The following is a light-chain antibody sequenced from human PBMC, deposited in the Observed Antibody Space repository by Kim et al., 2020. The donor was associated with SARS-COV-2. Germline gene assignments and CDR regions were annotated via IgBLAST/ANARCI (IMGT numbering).Light chain of an antibody. Sequence: RVTTSCTGSKSTIGTGYDVHWCQQMPETAPTRLAYMNTNRPPGVPDRFSASKSGTSASLAITGLQGEDEADYYCQSYDRSLSGYLFGTGTKVTVL. V-gene: IGLV1-40*01. CDR1: KSTIGTGYD. CDR2: MNT. CDR3: QSYDRSLSGYL. J-gene: IGLJ1*01.